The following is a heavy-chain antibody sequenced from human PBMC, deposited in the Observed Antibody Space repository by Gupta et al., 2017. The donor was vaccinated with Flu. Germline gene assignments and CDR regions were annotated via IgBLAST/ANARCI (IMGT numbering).Heavy chain of an antibody. CDR2: VGAGGDRT. CDR1: GLTFNAYA. CDR3: AKDRSGNPAIDY. J-gene: IGHJ4*02. V-gene: IGHV3-23*01. D-gene: IGHD6-13*01. Sequence: VQLLESGGGVVQLGGSLRLSCVVSGLTFNAYAMTWVRKAPGKGLEWLSTVGAGGDRTYYADSVMGRFTISRDNSKNTIYLQMNSLRGDDTAVYYCAKDRSGNPAIDYWGQGALVTVSA.